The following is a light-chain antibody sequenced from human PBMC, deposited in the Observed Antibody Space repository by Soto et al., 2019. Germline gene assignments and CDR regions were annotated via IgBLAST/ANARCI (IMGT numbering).Light chain of an antibody. CDR1: QSVSSN. CDR2: DAS. J-gene: IGKJ5*01. V-gene: IGKV3-11*01. Sequence: EIVMTQSPATLSVSAGERATLSCRAGQSVSSNLAWYQQKPGQAPRLLIYDASNRATGIPARFSGSGSGTDFTLTISSLEPEDFAVYYCQQRSNWPPEITFGQGTRLEIK. CDR3: QQRSNWPPEIT.